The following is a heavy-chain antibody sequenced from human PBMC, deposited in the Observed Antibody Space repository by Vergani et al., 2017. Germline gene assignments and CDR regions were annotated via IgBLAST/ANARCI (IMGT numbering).Heavy chain of an antibody. J-gene: IGHJ4*02. V-gene: IGHV4-31*03. CDR1: GDSISSGVYY. D-gene: IGHD3-22*01. CDR3: ARMGGYDEGDAFRIGYFDS. Sequence: QVQLQESGPGLVKPSQTLSLTCSVSGDSISSGVYYWNWIRQHPGKGLEWIGYIYSTGSTHHNPSLRRRINMSVDTSKNQFSLKLNSVTAADTAMYYCARMGGYDEGDAFRIGYFDSWGPGTRVIVSS. CDR2: IYSTGST.